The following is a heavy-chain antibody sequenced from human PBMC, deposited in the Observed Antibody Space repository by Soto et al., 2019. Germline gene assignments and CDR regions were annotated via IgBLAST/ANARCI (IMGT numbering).Heavy chain of an antibody. D-gene: IGHD6-19*01. CDR1: GGTFSSYA. CDR3: AREGSSGWKRPTLYRGNYYGMDV. V-gene: IGHV1-69*06. CDR2: IIPIFGTA. Sequence: QVQLVQSGAEVKKPGSSVKFSCKASGGTFSSYAISWVRQAPGQGLEWMGGIIPIFGTANYAQKFQGRVTITGDTSTSTADRELSSLRSEHTAVDYCAREGSSGWKRPTLYRGNYYGMDVWGQGTTVTVSS. J-gene: IGHJ6*02.